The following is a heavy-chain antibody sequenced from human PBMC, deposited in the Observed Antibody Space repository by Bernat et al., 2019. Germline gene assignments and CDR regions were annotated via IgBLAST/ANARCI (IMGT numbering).Heavy chain of an antibody. CDR3: ARRFSTVTPPDY. Sequence: EVQLVQSGAEVKKPGESLRISCKGSGYRFSSYWISWVRQMPGKGLEWLGRIDPSDSYTNYSPSFQGHVTISADKSINTAYLQWSSLKPSDTAMYYGARRFSTVTPPDYWGQGTLVTVSS. J-gene: IGHJ4*02. CDR2: IDPSDSYT. CDR1: GYRFSSYW. V-gene: IGHV5-10-1*03. D-gene: IGHD4-17*01.